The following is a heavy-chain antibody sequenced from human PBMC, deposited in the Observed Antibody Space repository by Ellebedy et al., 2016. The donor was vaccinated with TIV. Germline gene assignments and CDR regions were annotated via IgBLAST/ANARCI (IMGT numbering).Heavy chain of an antibody. J-gene: IGHJ2*01. CDR2: ISHKGDFK. CDR1: GFTFSAYW. Sequence: GGSLRLSCAASGFTFSAYWMHWVRQAPGKGLEWVSDISHKGDFKEYADSVKGRFTISRDNSKNTLYLQMNSLRTEDTAVYYCARASFYDVDLSGWYFDLWGRGTLITVSS. CDR3: ARASFYDVDLSGWYFDL. V-gene: IGHV3-33*08. D-gene: IGHD3-10*02.